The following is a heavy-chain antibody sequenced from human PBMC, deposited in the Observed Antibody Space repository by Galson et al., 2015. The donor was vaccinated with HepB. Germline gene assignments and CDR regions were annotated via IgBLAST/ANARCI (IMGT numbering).Heavy chain of an antibody. V-gene: IGHV3-66*02. Sequence: SLRLSCAASGFTVSSNYMSWVRQAPGKGLEWVSVIYSGGSTYYADSVKGRFTISRDNSKNTLYLQMNSLRAEDTAVYYCARDYCLGGDCYGSFFDAFDIWGQGTMVTVSS. CDR2: IYSGGST. CDR1: GFTVSSNY. J-gene: IGHJ3*02. D-gene: IGHD2-21*02. CDR3: ARDYCLGGDCYGSFFDAFDI.